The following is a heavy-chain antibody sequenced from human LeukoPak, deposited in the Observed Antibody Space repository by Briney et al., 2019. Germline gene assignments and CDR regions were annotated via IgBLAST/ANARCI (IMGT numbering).Heavy chain of an antibody. CDR1: GYTFTAYW. CDR2: IHPGDSDT. J-gene: IGHJ2*01. CDR3: ARLRGSSLSNSYFDV. V-gene: IGHV5-51*01. Sequence: RGESLRISCQGSGYTFTAYWIGWVRQMPGKGLEWVGIIHPGDSDTRYSPSFQGQVTISADKSISTAYLQWSNLKAPDTAMYYCARLRGSSLSNSYFDVWGRGTLVTVSS. D-gene: IGHD3-10*01.